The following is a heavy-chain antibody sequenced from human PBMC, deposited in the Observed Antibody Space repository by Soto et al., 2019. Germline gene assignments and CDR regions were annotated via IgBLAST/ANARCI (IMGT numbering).Heavy chain of an antibody. D-gene: IGHD6-13*01. CDR2: IYPGDSDT. Sequence: PGEALKISCKGSGYSFTSYWIGWVRQMPGKGLGWMGIIYPGDSDTRYSPSFQGQVTISADKSISTAYLQWSSLKASDTAMYYCARNLEAAAGTGYFQHWGQGTLVTVSS. J-gene: IGHJ1*01. CDR3: ARNLEAAAGTGYFQH. V-gene: IGHV5-51*01. CDR1: GYSFTSYW.